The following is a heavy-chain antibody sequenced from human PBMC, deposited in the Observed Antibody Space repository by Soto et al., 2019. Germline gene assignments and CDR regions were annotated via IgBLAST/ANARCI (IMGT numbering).Heavy chain of an antibody. CDR1: GFTFGDYA. V-gene: IGHV3-49*03. D-gene: IGHD3-3*01. CDR2: IRSKAYGGTT. Sequence: GGSLRLSCTGSGFTFGDYAMSWSRQAPGKGLEWVGVIRSKAYGGTTDYAASVKGRFTILRDNSKSIAYLQMSSLQTEDTGVYYCTKYTHVSRYSYFGMDVWGHGTTVTVSS. J-gene: IGHJ6*02. CDR3: TKYTHVSRYSYFGMDV.